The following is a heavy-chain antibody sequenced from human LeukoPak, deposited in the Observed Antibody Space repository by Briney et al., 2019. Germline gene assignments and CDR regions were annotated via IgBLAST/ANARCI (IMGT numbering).Heavy chain of an antibody. D-gene: IGHD4-17*01. J-gene: IGHJ4*02. V-gene: IGHV3-23*01. Sequence: PGGSLRLSCAAYGFTFSTYAMSWVRQAPGKGLEWVSAVSDSGGRTYYTDSMKGRFTISRDNSKNSLHLQMNSLRAEDTAVYYCAKDADDYVSYFDYWGQGTLVTVSS. CDR1: GFTFSTYA. CDR3: AKDADDYVSYFDY. CDR2: VSDSGGRT.